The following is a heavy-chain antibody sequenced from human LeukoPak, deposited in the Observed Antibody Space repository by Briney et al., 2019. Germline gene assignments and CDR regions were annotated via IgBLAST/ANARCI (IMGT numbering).Heavy chain of an antibody. CDR1: GFTFSSYE. D-gene: IGHD1-7*01. CDR2: ISSSGSTI. Sequence: GGSLRLSCAASGFTFSSYEMNWVRQAPGKGLEWVSHISSSGSTIYYADSVKGRFTISRDNAKNSLYLQMNSLRVEDTALYHCARKGLGGELGGFDSWGQGTLVTVSS. V-gene: IGHV3-48*03. J-gene: IGHJ4*02. CDR3: ARKGLGGELGGFDS.